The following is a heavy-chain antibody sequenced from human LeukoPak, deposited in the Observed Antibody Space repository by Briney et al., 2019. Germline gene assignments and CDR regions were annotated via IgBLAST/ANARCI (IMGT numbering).Heavy chain of an antibody. J-gene: IGHJ6*02. CDR3: ARDHIVVERRGLGRSNYYYYGMDV. CDR2: IYSDGTT. CDR1: DFTVSSNY. D-gene: IGHD2-2*01. V-gene: IGHV3-53*01. Sequence: PGGSLRLSCAASDFTVSSNYMSWVRQAPGKGLEWVSVIYSDGTTYYADSVKGRFTISRDNPKNTLYLQMNSLRAEDTAVYYCARDHIVVERRGLGRSNYYYYGMDVWGQGTTVTVSS.